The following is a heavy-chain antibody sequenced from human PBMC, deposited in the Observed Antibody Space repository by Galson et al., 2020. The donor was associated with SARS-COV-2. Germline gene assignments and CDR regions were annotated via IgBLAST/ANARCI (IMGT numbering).Heavy chain of an antibody. CDR3: ARDPYGGDFDY. CDR1: GFTFSSYS. Sequence: TGGSLRLSCAASGFTFSSYSMNWVRQAPGKGLEWVSYISSTSSIIKYADSVKGRFTISRDNGKNSVYLQMNSLRDEDTAVYYCARDPYGGDFDYWGQGTLVTVSS. J-gene: IGHJ4*02. D-gene: IGHD4-17*01. V-gene: IGHV3-48*02. CDR2: ISSTSSII.